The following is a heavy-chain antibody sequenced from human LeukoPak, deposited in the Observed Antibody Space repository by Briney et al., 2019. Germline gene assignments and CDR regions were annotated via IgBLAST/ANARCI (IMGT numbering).Heavy chain of an antibody. V-gene: IGHV3-21*01. D-gene: IGHD3-10*01. J-gene: IGHJ6*02. CDR2: ISSSSSYI. CDR3: ARDRGSRYYYYGMDV. Sequence: GGSLRLSCAASGFTFSSYSMNWVRQAPGKGLEWVSSISSSSSYIYYADSVKGRFTISRDNSKNTLYLQMNSLRAEDTAVYYCARDRGSRYYYYGMDVWGQGTTVTVSS. CDR1: GFTFSSYS.